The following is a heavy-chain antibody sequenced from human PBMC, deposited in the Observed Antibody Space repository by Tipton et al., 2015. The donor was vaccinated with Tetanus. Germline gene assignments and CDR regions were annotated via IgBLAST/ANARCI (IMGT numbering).Heavy chain of an antibody. CDR1: GYTFTGYY. CDR3: ARAIVGAGPYFDY. CDR2: INPNSGGT. V-gene: IGHV1-2*06. J-gene: IGHJ4*02. D-gene: IGHD1-26*01. Sequence: QSGAEVKKPGASVKVSCKASGYTFTGYYMHWVRQAPGQGLEWMGRINPNSGGTNYAQKFQGRVTMTRDTSISTAYMELSRLRSDDTAVYYCARAIVGAGPYFDYWGQGTLVTVSS.